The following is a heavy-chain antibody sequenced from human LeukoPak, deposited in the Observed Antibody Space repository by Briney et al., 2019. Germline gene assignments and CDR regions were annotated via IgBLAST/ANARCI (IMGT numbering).Heavy chain of an antibody. V-gene: IGHV4-4*07. CDR3: ARESSGSYYNPLGYMDV. J-gene: IGHJ6*03. Sequence: SETLSLTCTVSGGSISIYYWHWIRQPAGKGLEWIGRIFTSGITNYNPSLKSRATMSVDTSRNQFSLNLSSVTAADTAVYYCARESSGSYYNPLGYMDVWGKGTTVTVSS. D-gene: IGHD3-10*01. CDR2: IFTSGIT. CDR1: GGSISIYY.